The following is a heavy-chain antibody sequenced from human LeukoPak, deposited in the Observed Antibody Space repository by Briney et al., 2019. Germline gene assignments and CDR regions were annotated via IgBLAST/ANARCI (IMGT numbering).Heavy chain of an antibody. Sequence: ASVKVSCKVSGYTFTDYYMHWVQRAPGKGREWMGLVDPEDGETIYAEKFQGRVTITADTSTDTAYMELSSLRSEDTAVYYCATGVLRFLEWYYYMDVWGKGTTVTVSS. D-gene: IGHD3-3*01. CDR1: GYTFTDYY. CDR2: VDPEDGET. CDR3: ATGVLRFLEWYYYMDV. J-gene: IGHJ6*03. V-gene: IGHV1-69-2*01.